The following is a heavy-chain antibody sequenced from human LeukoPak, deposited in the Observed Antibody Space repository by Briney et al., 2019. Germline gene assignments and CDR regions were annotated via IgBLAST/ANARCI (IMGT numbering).Heavy chain of an antibody. CDR2: IKEDGSMQ. V-gene: IGHV3-7*01. D-gene: IGHD3-10*01. CDR1: GFTFSSFW. Sequence: PGGALRLSCAASGFTFSSFWMSWVRQAPGKGLEWVAHIKEDGSMQSYVDSVKGRFTISRDNAKNSVYLQMNSLRAEDTAVYYCVKDRAVDYWGQGTLVT. J-gene: IGHJ4*02. CDR3: VKDRAVDY.